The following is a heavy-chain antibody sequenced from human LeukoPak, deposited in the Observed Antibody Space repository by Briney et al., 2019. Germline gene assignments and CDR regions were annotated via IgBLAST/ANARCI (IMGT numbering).Heavy chain of an antibody. V-gene: IGHV3-30*03. CDR2: ISFDGSNK. D-gene: IGHD6-19*01. J-gene: IGHJ4*02. CDR1: GFTFSSYG. Sequence: GRSLRLSCAASGFTFSSYGMHWVRQAPGKGLEWVSLISFDGSNKYYADSVKGRFAISRDNSKNTLYLQMNSLRPEDTAVYYCARGNGLSSGWYEFDFWGQGALVAVSS. CDR3: ARGNGLSSGWYEFDF.